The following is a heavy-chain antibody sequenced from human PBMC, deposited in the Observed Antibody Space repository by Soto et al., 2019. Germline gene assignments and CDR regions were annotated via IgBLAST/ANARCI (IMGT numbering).Heavy chain of an antibody. J-gene: IGHJ6*02. D-gene: IGHD3-16*01. Sequence: QVQLQESGPGLVKPSETLSLTCTVSGGSVSSGSYYWSWIRQPPGKGLEWIGYIYYSGSTNYNPSLKSRVTISVDTSKNQFSLKLSSVTASDTAVYYCARAPGEGDYTYYYYGMDVWGQGTTVTVSS. CDR1: GGSVSSGSYY. CDR3: ARAPGEGDYTYYYYGMDV. CDR2: IYYSGST. V-gene: IGHV4-61*01.